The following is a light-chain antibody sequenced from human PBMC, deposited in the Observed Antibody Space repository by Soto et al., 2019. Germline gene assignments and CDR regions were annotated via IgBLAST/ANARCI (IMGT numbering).Light chain of an antibody. CDR3: SSHTSTSTVI. Sequence: QSALTQPASVSGSPGQSITISCTGSSSDIGFYNYVSWYQQHPGKAPKLMIYDVTIRPSGFSNRFSGSKSGNTASLTISGLQAEDEAHYYCSSHTSTSTVIFGGGIKLTVL. CDR1: SSDIGFYNY. J-gene: IGLJ2*01. V-gene: IGLV2-14*01. CDR2: DVT.